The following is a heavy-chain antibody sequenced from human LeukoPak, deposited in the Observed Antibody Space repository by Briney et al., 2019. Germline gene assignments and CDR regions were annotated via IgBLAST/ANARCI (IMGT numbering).Heavy chain of an antibody. V-gene: IGHV4-34*01. CDR1: GGSFSGYY. J-gene: IGHJ5*02. CDR3: ARGPRLYSSSSVVWFDP. CDR2: INHSGST. Sequence: SETLSLTCAVYGGSFSGYYWSWIRQPPGKGLEWIGEINHSGSTNYNPSLKSRVTISVDTSKNQFSLKLSSVTAADTAVYYCARGPRLYSSSSVVWFDPWGQGSLVTVSS. D-gene: IGHD6-6*01.